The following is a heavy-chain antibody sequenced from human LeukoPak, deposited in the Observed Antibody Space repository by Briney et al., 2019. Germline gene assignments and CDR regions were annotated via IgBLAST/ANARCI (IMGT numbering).Heavy chain of an antibody. J-gene: IGHJ4*02. D-gene: IGHD2-15*01. CDR1: GGSISYSY. Sequence: SESLSLTCTVSGGSISYSYWSWIRQPPGKGLEWIGYIYCSGSTNYNPSLKSRVTISVDTSKNQFSLKLSSVPAADTAVYYCARDHCSGGSCYSYYWGQGTLVTVSS. CDR2: IYCSGST. V-gene: IGHV4-59*01. CDR3: ARDHCSGGSCYSYY.